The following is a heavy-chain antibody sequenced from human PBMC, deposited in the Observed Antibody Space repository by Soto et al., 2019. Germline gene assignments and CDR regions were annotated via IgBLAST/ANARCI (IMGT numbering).Heavy chain of an antibody. Sequence: PETLSLTCTVSGGPISAFCWSWIRQPPGKGLEWIGYMYNTGSTVYNPSFKSRVTISVDTSKNQFSLKLNSVTAADTAVYYCARDLWGYCGTDCYPLDVWGQGTTVTDS. D-gene: IGHD2-21*02. V-gene: IGHV4-59*13. J-gene: IGHJ6*02. CDR3: ARDLWGYCGTDCYPLDV. CDR2: MYNTGST. CDR1: GGPISAFC.